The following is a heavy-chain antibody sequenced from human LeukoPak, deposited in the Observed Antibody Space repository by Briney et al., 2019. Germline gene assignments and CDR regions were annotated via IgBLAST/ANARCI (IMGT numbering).Heavy chain of an antibody. Sequence: SGGSLRLSCAASGFTFSAYEMNWVRQAPGKGLEWVSSISSSNSYIYNADSVKGRFTISRDNAKNSLYLQMNSLRAEDTAVYYCARDQGLLVMGGWFRYWGQGTLVTVSS. V-gene: IGHV3-21*01. CDR1: GFTFSAYE. CDR3: ARDQGLLVMGGWFRY. CDR2: ISSSNSYI. J-gene: IGHJ4*02. D-gene: IGHD3-22*01.